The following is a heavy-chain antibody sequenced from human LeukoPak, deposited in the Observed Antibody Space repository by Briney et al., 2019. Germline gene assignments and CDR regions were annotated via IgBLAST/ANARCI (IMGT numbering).Heavy chain of an antibody. V-gene: IGHV3-53*01. Sequence: GGSLRLSCAVSGITLSNYGMSWVRQAPGKGLEWVSVIYSGGSTYYADSVKGRFTISRHNSKNTLYLQMNSPRAEDTAVYFCAKRGVVIRVILVGFHKEAYYFDSWGQGALVTVSS. CDR2: IYSGGST. J-gene: IGHJ4*02. CDR3: AKRGVVIRVILVGFHKEAYYFDS. CDR1: GITLSNYG. D-gene: IGHD3-22*01.